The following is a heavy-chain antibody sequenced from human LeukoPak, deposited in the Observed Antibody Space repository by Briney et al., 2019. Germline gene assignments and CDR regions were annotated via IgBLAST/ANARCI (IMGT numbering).Heavy chain of an antibody. CDR1: GFTFSTYW. CDR3: ARDKQVGATLLDC. Sequence: GGSLRLSCAASGFTFSTYWMSWVRQAPGKGPELVSTINQVGSEKYYVDSVKGRFTISRDNAKYSLYLQINSLRAEDSAVFYFARDKQVGATLLDCWGQGTLVTVSS. CDR2: INQVGSEK. V-gene: IGHV3-7*01. D-gene: IGHD1-26*01. J-gene: IGHJ4*02.